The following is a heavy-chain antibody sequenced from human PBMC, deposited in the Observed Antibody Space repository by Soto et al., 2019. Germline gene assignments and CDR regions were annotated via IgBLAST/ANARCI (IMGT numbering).Heavy chain of an antibody. CDR2: ISYDGKRK. J-gene: IGHJ6*02. CDR3: ARDGVATIHYGYYFMDV. V-gene: IGHV3-30*04. CDR1: GFSFSSYA. D-gene: IGHD5-12*01. Sequence: QVQLVESGGGVVQPGRSLRLSCAASGFSFSSYAVHWVRQAPGKGLEWVAVISYDGKRKNYTDSVKCRFILSRDESKNTLHLQMNSLRVEDTAVYYCARDGVATIHYGYYFMDVWGQGTTVTVS.